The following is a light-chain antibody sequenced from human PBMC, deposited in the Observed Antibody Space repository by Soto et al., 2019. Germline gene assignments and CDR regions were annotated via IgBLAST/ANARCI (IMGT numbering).Light chain of an antibody. CDR3: SSYTTAITV. CDR2: EVT. V-gene: IGLV2-14*01. CDR1: NSDLGNYKY. Sequence: QSALTQPASVSGSPGQSVTIPCTGTNSDLGNYKYVSWYQQYPGKPPQLLIYEVTNRPLGVSNRFSGSKSGNTASLTISGLQAEDEADYYCSSYTTAITVFGGGTKLTLL. J-gene: IGLJ3*02.